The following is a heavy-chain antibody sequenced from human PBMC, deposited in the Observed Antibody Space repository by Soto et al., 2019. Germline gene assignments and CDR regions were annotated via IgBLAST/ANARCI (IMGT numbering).Heavy chain of an antibody. V-gene: IGHV3-30*18. Sequence: QVQLVESGGGVVQPGRSLRLSCAASGFTFSSYGMHWVRQAPGKGLEWVAVISYDGSNKYYADSVKGRFTISRDNSKNTLYLQMNSLRAEDTAVYYCAKDWGMRSSSSLADYWGQGTLVTVSS. J-gene: IGHJ4*02. CDR3: AKDWGMRSSSSLADY. CDR1: GFTFSSYG. D-gene: IGHD6-6*01. CDR2: ISYDGSNK.